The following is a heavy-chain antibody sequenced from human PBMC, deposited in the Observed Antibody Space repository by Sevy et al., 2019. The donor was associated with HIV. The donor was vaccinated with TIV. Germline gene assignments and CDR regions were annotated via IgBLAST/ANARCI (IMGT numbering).Heavy chain of an antibody. V-gene: IGHV3-7*01. CDR1: GFTLSTYW. J-gene: IGHJ4*02. CDR3: VRSLKGACDY. Sequence: GGSLRLSCAASGFTLSTYWMGWVRQAPGKGLEWVANIKQDGSEKYYVDSVKGRFTISRDNAKNSLYLQMNSLRVDDTAVYYCVRSLKGACDYWGQGILVTVSS. D-gene: IGHD2-8*01. CDR2: IKQDGSEK.